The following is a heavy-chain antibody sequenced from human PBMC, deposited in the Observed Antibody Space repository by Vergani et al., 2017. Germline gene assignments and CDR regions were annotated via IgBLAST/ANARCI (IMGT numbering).Heavy chain of an antibody. Sequence: ESGPGLVKPSGTLSLTCAVSGGSISSSNWWSWVRQPPGKGLEWLALIDWDDDKYYSTSLKTRLTISKDTSKNQVVLTMTNMDPVDTATYYCARVTLGPAAMRDYYYGMDVWGQGTTVTVSS. J-gene: IGHJ6*02. D-gene: IGHD2-2*01. V-gene: IGHV2-70*18. CDR1: GGSISSSNWW. CDR2: IDWDDDK. CDR3: ARVTLGPAAMRDYYYGMDV.